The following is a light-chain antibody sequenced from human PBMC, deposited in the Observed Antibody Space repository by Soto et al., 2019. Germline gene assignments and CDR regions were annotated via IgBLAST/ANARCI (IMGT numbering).Light chain of an antibody. V-gene: IGKV3-20*01. CDR2: RTS. CDR1: QSVTSNF. Sequence: NVLRQSPGTLSLSPGERATLSCRASQSVTSNFLAWYQQKPGQAPRLLIYRTSTRAAGVPDGCSGSGSGTDSTLDITGLQTEDFAVYYDQQYGRSPLLYTLGQGTKL. CDR3: QQYGRSPLLYT. J-gene: IGKJ2*01.